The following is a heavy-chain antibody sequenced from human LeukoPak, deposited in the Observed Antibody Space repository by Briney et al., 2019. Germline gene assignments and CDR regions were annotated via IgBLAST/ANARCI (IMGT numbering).Heavy chain of an antibody. CDR3: ARSEINDYMIY. D-gene: IGHD4-11*01. Sequence: SETLSLTCTVSDDSITMYYWTWIRQHPAKGLQWIGYVDHTGSTKFNPSLNGRVSISRDTSNNFFSLRLRSVTAADTAVYFCARSEINDYMIYWGQGKPVTVSS. CDR2: VDHTGST. V-gene: IGHV4-59*01. J-gene: IGHJ4*02. CDR1: DDSITMYY.